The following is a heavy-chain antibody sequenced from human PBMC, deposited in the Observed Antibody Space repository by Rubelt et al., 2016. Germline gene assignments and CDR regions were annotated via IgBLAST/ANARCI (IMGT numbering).Heavy chain of an antibody. CDR1: GYTFTSYG. V-gene: IGHV1-2*06. CDR3: ARDLVGVDV. D-gene: IGHD2-2*01. CDR2: INPNSGGT. J-gene: IGHJ6*02. Sequence: QVQLVQSGAEVKKPGASVKVSCKASGYTFTSYGISWVRQAPGQGLEWMGRINPNSGGTNYAQKFEGRVNMTRDTVISTAYMELSRLRSDDTAVYYCARDLVGVDVWGQGTTVTVSS.